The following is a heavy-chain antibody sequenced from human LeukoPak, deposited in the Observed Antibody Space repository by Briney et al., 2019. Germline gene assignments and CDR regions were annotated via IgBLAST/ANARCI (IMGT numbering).Heavy chain of an antibody. J-gene: IGHJ5*02. CDR2: TYYKSTWYN. CDR1: GDSVSSNSVT. Sequence: SQTLSLTCAISGDSVSSNSVTWNWIRQSPSRGLEWLVRTYYKSTWYNDYAVSVRGRITVNPDTSKNQFSLHLNSVTPEDTAVYYCARRLTQYDCFDPWGQGILVTVSS. D-gene: IGHD2-2*01. V-gene: IGHV6-1*01. CDR3: ARRLTQYDCFDP.